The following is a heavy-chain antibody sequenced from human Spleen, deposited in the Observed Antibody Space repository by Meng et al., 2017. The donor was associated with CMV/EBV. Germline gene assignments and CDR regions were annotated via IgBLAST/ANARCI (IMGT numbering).Heavy chain of an antibody. CDR2: ISYSGIT. V-gene: IGHV4-39*07. CDR1: GGSISTSSYY. CDR3: ARGNIAVAGTSFDY. J-gene: IGHJ4*02. Sequence: SETLSLTCTVSGGSISTSSYYWGWIRQPPGEGLEWIGSISYSGITNYNPSLKSRVTISVDTSKNQFSLKLSSVTAADTAVYYCARGNIAVAGTSFDYWGQGTLVTVSS. D-gene: IGHD6-19*01.